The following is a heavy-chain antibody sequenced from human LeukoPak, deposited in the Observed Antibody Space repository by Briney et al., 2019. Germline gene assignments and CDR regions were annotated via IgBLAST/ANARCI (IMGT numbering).Heavy chain of an antibody. D-gene: IGHD3-16*01. CDR2: INHSGST. V-gene: IGHV4-34*01. J-gene: IGHJ4*02. Sequence: SETLSLTCAVYGGSFSGYYWSWIRQPPGKGLEWIGEINHSGSTNYNPSLKSRVTISVDTSKNQFSLKLSSVTAADTAVYYCARVRSRLGYYFDYWGQGTLVTVSS. CDR3: ARVRSRLGYYFDY. CDR1: GGSFSGYY.